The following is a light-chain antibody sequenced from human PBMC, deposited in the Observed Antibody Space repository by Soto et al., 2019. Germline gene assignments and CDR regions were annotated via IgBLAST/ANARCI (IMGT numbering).Light chain of an antibody. CDR2: GAS. CDR3: QEYGSSRFT. CDR1: QSISSSY. J-gene: IGKJ3*01. V-gene: IGKV3-20*01. Sequence: EIVLTQSPGTLSLSPGERATLSCRASQSISSSYLAWYQQKPGQAPRLLVYGASSRATGIPDRFSGSGSGTYCTLTISKLEPEDFAAYYCQEYGSSRFTFGPGTKVDIK.